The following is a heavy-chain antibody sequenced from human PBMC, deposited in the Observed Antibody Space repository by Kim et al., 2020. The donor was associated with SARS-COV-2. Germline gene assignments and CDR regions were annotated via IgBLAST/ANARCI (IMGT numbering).Heavy chain of an antibody. D-gene: IGHD3-10*01. Sequence: GGSLRLSCAASGFTVRGNYVTWVRQAPGKGLEWVSVIYSDTTDYADSVKGRFTISRDNSKNTVYLEMNNLRAEDTAVYYCARENYYGSGNYVNWLDPWGQGTLV. CDR3: ARENYYGSGNYVNWLDP. J-gene: IGHJ5*02. CDR1: GFTVRGNY. CDR2: IYSDTT. V-gene: IGHV3-66*01.